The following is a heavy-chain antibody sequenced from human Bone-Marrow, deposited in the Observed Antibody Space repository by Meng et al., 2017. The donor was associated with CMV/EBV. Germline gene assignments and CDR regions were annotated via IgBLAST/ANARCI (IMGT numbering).Heavy chain of an antibody. CDR2: ISSSSSYI. J-gene: IGHJ6*02. V-gene: IGHV3-21*01. D-gene: IGHD3-10*01. Sequence: GGSLRLSCAASGFTFSSYSMNWVRQAPGKGLEWVSSISSSSSYIYYADSVKGRFTISRDNAKNSLYLQMNSLRAEDTAVYYCARDREGYYGSGRALYYYYYGMDVWGQGTTVTVSS. CDR1: GFTFSSYS. CDR3: ARDREGYYGSGRALYYYYYGMDV.